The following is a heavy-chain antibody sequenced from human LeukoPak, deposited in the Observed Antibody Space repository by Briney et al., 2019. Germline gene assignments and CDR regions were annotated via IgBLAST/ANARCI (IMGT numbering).Heavy chain of an antibody. CDR1: GGTFSSYA. D-gene: IGHD6-19*01. V-gene: IGHV1-69*05. CDR3: ARRRESSGLIFDY. CDR2: IIPIFGTA. J-gene: IGHJ4*02. Sequence: SVKVSCKASGGTFSSYAISWVRQAPGQGLEWMGRIIPIFGTANYAQKFQGRVTITTDESTSTAYMELSSLRPEDTAVYYCARRRESSGLIFDYWGQGTLVTVSS.